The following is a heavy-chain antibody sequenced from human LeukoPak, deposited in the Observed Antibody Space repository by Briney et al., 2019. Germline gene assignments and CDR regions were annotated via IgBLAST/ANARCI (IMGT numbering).Heavy chain of an antibody. CDR1: GGTFSSYA. V-gene: IGHV1-69*13. Sequence: ASVKVSCKASGGTFSSYAISWVRQAPGQGLEWMGGIIPIFGTANYAQKFQGRVTITADESTSTAYMELSSLRSEDTAVYYCARGVRGYSSGWYDFFFDYWGKGTLVTVSS. CDR2: IIPIFGTA. J-gene: IGHJ4*02. CDR3: ARGVRGYSSGWYDFFFDY. D-gene: IGHD6-19*01.